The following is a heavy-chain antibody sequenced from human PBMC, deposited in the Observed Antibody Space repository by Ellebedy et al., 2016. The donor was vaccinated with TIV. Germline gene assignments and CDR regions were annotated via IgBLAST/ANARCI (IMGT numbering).Heavy chain of an antibody. CDR1: GFTFSTYT. Sequence: GGSLRLSXAASGFTFSTYTMNWVRQAPGKGLEWVSSISSGSAHIYYADSVKGRFTISRDNIENSLYLQMNSLRVDDTAVYYCARGGVNWFGENPLDYWGQGTLVTVSS. V-gene: IGHV3-21*01. CDR2: ISSGSAHI. D-gene: IGHD3-10*01. J-gene: IGHJ4*02. CDR3: ARGGVNWFGENPLDY.